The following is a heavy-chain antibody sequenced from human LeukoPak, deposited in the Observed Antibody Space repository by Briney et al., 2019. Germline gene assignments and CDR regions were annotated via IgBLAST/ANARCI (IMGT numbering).Heavy chain of an antibody. CDR2: VTGSAENT. V-gene: IGHV3-23*01. Sequence: QPGGSLRLSCAASGFNFRSYALSWVRQAPGKGLEWVSTVTGSAENTYYADSVKGRFTISRDSSTKTVFLEMNSLRAEDTAVYYCAKDRISFMVRGVADWFDPWGQGTLVTVSS. J-gene: IGHJ5*02. D-gene: IGHD3-10*01. CDR3: AKDRISFMVRGVADWFDP. CDR1: GFNFRSYA.